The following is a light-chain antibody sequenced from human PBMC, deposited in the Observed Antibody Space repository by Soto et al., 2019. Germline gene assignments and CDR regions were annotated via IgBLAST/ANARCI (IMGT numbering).Light chain of an antibody. V-gene: IGKV1-5*01. CDR2: DAS. CDR3: QQYNSYSQT. CDR1: QSISSS. J-gene: IGKJ1*01. Sequence: INLSPSPSTLSSPLANRFTIACRASQSISSSLAWYQQKPGQAPRLLIYDASTTRTGVPARFSGSGSGTEFTLTISSLQPDDFAAYYCQQYNSYSQTFGQGTKVDIK.